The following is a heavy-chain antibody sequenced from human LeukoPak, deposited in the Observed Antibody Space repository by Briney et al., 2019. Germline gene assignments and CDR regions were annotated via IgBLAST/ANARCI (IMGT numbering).Heavy chain of an antibody. CDR2: ISSGGAYT. CDR1: GFIFSSYG. J-gene: IGHJ6*03. V-gene: IGHV3-21*01. Sequence: GGSLRLSCTGSGFIFSSYGLFWVRQAPGKGLEWVSAISSGGAYTYYADSVKGRFTISRDNALNSVSLQMNGLRAEDTAIYYCARDPEVPDYYSYMDVWGKGTTVTVSS. CDR3: ARDPEVPDYYSYMDV.